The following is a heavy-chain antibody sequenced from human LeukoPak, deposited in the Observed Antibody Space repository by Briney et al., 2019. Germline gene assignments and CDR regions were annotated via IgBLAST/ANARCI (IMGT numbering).Heavy chain of an antibody. D-gene: IGHD4-23*01. V-gene: IGHV4-39*02. CDR1: GXSISSTTYY. CDR2: IYYSGST. Sequence: SETLSLTCTVSGXSISSTTYYWGWIRQPPGKGLEWIGSIYYSGSTYYNPSLQSRVTISVDTSKDQFSVKLSSVTATDTAIYYCARDYGGNSYYFDYWGQGTLVTVSS. CDR3: ARDYGGNSYYFDY. J-gene: IGHJ4*02.